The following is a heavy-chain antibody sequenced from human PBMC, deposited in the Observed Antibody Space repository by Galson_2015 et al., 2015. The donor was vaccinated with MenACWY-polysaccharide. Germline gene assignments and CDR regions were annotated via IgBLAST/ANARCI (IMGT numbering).Heavy chain of an antibody. Sequence: SSISGSSSSTYYADSVRGRFTISRDNSKNTLYLQMNSLRVEDTAVYYCTKGPSRTIYYFDPWGQGTLVTVSS. V-gene: IGHV3-23*01. CDR2: ISGSSSST. D-gene: IGHD1-26*01. J-gene: IGHJ5*02. CDR3: TKGPSRTIYYFDP.